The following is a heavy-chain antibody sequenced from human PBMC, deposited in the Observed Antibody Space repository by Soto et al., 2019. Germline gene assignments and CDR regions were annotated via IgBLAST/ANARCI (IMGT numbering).Heavy chain of an antibody. J-gene: IGHJ6*02. Sequence: QVQXXXSGAXVEKPGSSVKVSCKASVGTFSSYAISWVRQAPGQGLEWMGGIIPIFGKANYAQKFQGRVTITADESTSTAYMELSSLRSEDTAVYYCARERGFPPPAGSMDVWGQGTTVTVSS. V-gene: IGHV1-69*12. CDR1: VGTFSSYA. CDR3: ARERGFPPPAGSMDV. D-gene: IGHD3-10*01. CDR2: IIPIFGKA.